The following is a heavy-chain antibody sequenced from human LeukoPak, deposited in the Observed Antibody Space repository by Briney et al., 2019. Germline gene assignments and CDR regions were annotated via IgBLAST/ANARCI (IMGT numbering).Heavy chain of an antibody. CDR3: ARYTRIYYYMDV. V-gene: IGHV4-61*02. D-gene: IGHD2-15*01. Sequence: SETLSLTCTVSGGSISSGSYYWSWIRQPAGKGLEWLGRIYTSGSTNYNPSLKSRVTISVDTSKNQFSLKLSSVTAADTAVYYCARYTRIYYYMDVWGKGTTVTISS. CDR1: GGSISSGSYY. CDR2: IYTSGST. J-gene: IGHJ6*03.